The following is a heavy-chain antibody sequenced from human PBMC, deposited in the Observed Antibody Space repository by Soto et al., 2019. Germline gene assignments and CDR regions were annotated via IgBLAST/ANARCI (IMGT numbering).Heavy chain of an antibody. V-gene: IGHV1-69*06. CDR2: IIPIFGTA. J-gene: IGHJ4*02. CDR3: ARAGSSGWYGDDY. CDR1: GGTFSSYA. Sequence: GASVKVSCKASGGTFSSYAISWVRQAPGQGLDWMGGIIPIFGTANYAQKFQGRVTITADKSTSTAYMELSSLRSEDTAVYYCARAGSSGWYGDDYWGQGTLVTVSS. D-gene: IGHD6-19*01.